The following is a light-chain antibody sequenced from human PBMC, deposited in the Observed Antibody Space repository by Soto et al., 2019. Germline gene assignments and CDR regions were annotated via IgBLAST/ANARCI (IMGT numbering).Light chain of an antibody. CDR3: TSYVGNDIWV. CDR2: EVT. Sequence: QSVLTQPPSESGSPGQSVTISCTGTRSDVGAYKYVSWYQQYPGKAPKLMIYEVTKRPSGVPDRFSGSKSGNTASLTVSGLQAEDEADYYCTSYVGNDIWVFGGGTKVTVL. V-gene: IGLV2-8*01. CDR1: RSDVGAYKY. J-gene: IGLJ3*02.